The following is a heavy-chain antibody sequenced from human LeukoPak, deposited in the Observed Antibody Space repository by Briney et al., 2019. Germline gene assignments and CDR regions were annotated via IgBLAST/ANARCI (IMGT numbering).Heavy chain of an antibody. CDR2: ISAYNGNT. D-gene: IGHD3-3*01. CDR1: GYTFTSYG. J-gene: IGHJ5*02. CDR3: ARGGTIFGVVIGNWFDP. Sequence: ASVKVSCKASGYTFTSYGISWVRQAPGQGLEWMGWISAYNGNTNYAQKLQGRVTMTRDTSTSTVYMELSSLRSEDTAVYYCARGGTIFGVVIGNWFDPWGQGTLVTVSS. V-gene: IGHV1-18*01.